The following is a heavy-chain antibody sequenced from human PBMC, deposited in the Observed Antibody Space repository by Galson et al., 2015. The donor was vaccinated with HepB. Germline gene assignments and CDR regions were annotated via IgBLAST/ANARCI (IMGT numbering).Heavy chain of an antibody. Sequence: SLRLSCAASGFTFSSYGMHWVRQAPGKGLEWVAVISYDGSNKYYADSVKGRFTISRDNSKNTLYLQMNSLRAEDTAVYYCAKGEIAAAGTWEDAFDIWGQGTMVTVSS. CDR2: ISYDGSNK. J-gene: IGHJ3*02. CDR1: GFTFSSYG. V-gene: IGHV3-30*18. CDR3: AKGEIAAAGTWEDAFDI. D-gene: IGHD6-13*01.